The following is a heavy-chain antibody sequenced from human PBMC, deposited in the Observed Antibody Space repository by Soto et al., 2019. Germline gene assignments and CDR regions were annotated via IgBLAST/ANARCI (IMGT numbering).Heavy chain of an antibody. Sequence: GASVKVSCKASGYTFTGYYMHWVRQAPGQGLEWMGWINPNSGGTNYAQKFQGWVTMTRDTSISTAYMELSRLRSDDTAVYYCARDCDLGYCSGGSCYRNYYYGMDVWGQGTTVTV. CDR1: GYTFTGYY. CDR2: INPNSGGT. J-gene: IGHJ6*02. CDR3: ARDCDLGYCSGGSCYRNYYYGMDV. D-gene: IGHD2-15*01. V-gene: IGHV1-2*04.